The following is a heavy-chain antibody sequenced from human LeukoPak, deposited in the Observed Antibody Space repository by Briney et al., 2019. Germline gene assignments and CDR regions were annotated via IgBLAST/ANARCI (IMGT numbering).Heavy chain of an antibody. CDR1: GFTLSKYD. J-gene: IGHJ4*02. CDR3: ARGSGDY. V-gene: IGHV3-13*04. Sequence: PGGSLRLSCAASGFTLSKYDMHWVRQRIGKGLEWVSSIATAGDTYYQGSVKGRFTISRDNAKNSLYLQMTSLRAEDTAVYYCARGSGDYSGQGTLVTVSS. CDR2: IATAGDT.